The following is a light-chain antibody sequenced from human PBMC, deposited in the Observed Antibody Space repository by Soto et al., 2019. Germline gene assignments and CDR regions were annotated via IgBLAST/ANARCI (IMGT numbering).Light chain of an antibody. V-gene: IGLV4-69*01. J-gene: IGLJ2*01. CDR3: QTWGTGTVV. Sequence: QPVLTQSPSASASLGASVKLTCTLSSGHSSYAIAWHQQQPEKGPRYLMKLNSDGSHSKGDGIPDRFSASTSGAERYLTISSLQSADEADYYCQTWGTGTVVFGGGTKVTVL. CDR1: SGHSSYA. CDR2: LNSDGSH.